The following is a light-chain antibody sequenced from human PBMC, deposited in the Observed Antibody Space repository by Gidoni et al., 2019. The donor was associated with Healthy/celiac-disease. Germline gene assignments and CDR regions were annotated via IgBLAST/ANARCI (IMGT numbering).Light chain of an antibody. V-gene: IGKV2-28*01. CDR2: LGS. J-gene: IGKJ4*01. CDR1: QSLLHSNGYNY. CDR3: MQALQTPLA. Sequence: DIVMTQSPLSLPVTPGEPASISCRSSQSLLHSNGYNYLGWYLQKPGQSPQLLIYLGSNRASGVPDRFSGSGSGTDFTLKISRVEAEDVGVYYCMQALQTPLAFXGXTKVEIK.